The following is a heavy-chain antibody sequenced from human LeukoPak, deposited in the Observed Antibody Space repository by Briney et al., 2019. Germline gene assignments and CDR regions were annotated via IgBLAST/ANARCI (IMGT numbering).Heavy chain of an antibody. V-gene: IGHV4-34*01. CDR1: GGSFRGYY. CDR2: INHSGST. CDR3: ARRVSQAGGDY. J-gene: IGHJ4*02. Sequence: SETLSLTCAVYGGSFRGYYWSWIRQPPGKGLEWIGEINHSGSTNYNPSLKSRVTISVDTSKNQFSLKLSSVTAADTAVYYCARRVSQAGGDYWGQGTLVTVSS. D-gene: IGHD3-16*01.